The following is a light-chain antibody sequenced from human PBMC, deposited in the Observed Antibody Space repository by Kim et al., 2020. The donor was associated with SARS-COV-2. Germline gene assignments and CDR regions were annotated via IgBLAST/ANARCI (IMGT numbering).Light chain of an antibody. Sequence: CTLSSGYGNYKVDWYQQRPGKGPRFVMRVGTGGIVGSKGDGIPDRFSVLGSGLNRYLTIKNIQEEDESDYHCGADHGSGSNFVYVFGTGTKVTVL. CDR2: VGTGGIVG. CDR1: SGYGNYK. V-gene: IGLV9-49*01. CDR3: GADHGSGSNFVYV. J-gene: IGLJ1*01.